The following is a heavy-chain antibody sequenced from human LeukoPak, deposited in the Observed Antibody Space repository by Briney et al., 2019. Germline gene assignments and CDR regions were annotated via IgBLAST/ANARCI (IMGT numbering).Heavy chain of an antibody. Sequence: ASVKVSCKASGYTFTNYGISWVRQAPGQGLEWMGWVSTYNDDTNYAQNFQGRVTMTTDTSTNTAYMELRSLRSDDTGLYYCARDWYCTGGICNDCFDPWGQGTLVTVSS. D-gene: IGHD2-8*02. CDR2: VSTYNDDT. J-gene: IGHJ5*02. V-gene: IGHV1-18*01. CDR3: ARDWYCTGGICNDCFDP. CDR1: GYTFTNYG.